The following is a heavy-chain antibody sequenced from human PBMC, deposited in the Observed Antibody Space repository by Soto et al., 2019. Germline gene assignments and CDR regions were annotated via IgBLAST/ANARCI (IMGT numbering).Heavy chain of an antibody. CDR1: GGSISSYY. CDR2: IYYSGST. D-gene: IGHD3-10*01. CDR3: ARLLYGSGTNIPDY. J-gene: IGHJ4*02. Sequence: SETLSLTCTVSGGSISSYYWSWIRQPTGKGLEWIGYIYYSGSTNYNPSLKSRVTISVDTSKNQFSLKLSSVTAADTAVYYCARLLYGSGTNIPDYWGQGTLVTVSS. V-gene: IGHV4-59*08.